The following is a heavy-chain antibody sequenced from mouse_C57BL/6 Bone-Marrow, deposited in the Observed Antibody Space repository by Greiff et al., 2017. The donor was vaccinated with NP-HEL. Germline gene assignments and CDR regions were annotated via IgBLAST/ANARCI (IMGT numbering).Heavy chain of an antibody. V-gene: IGHV1-55*01. D-gene: IGHD1-1*01. CDR2: IYPGSGSP. CDR1: GYTFTSYW. CDR3: ARGARALYGTRYFDY. J-gene: IGHJ2*01. Sequence: QVQLQQPGAELVKPGASVQMSCKASGYTFTSYWLTWVKPRPGQGLEWIGDIYPGSGSPNYNEKFKSKATLTVDTSSSTAYMQLSSLTSEDSAVYYCARGARALYGTRYFDYWGQGTTLTVSS.